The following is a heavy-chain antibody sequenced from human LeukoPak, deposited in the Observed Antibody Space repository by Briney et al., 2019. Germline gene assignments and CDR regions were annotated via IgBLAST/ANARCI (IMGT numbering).Heavy chain of an antibody. V-gene: IGHV7-4-1*02. CDR2: INTNTGNP. Sequence: WASVKVSCKASGYTFSSYAMNWVRQAPGQGLEWMGWINTNTGNPTYAQGFTGRFVFSLDTSVSTAYLQISGLKAEDTAVYYCARVSRKGYTNNWNPLGYFDYWGQGTLVTVSS. CDR1: GYTFSSYA. CDR3: ARVSRKGYTNNWNPLGYFDY. D-gene: IGHD1-1*01. J-gene: IGHJ4*02.